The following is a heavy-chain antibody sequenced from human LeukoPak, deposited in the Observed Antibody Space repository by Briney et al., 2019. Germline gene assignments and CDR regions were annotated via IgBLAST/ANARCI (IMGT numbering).Heavy chain of an antibody. Sequence: SVKVSCKASGFTFTSSAMQCVRQARGQRLEWMGWIVVGSGDTAYAQTFQGRVTITRAMSPRTAYLELSSLRSVDTAGHCCAAQPHDYDYVWGSYRWSDAIDICGQGTMVTVSS. V-gene: IGHV1-58*02. CDR3: AAQPHDYDYVWGSYRWSDAIDI. D-gene: IGHD3-16*02. CDR1: GFTFTSSA. J-gene: IGHJ3*02. CDR2: IVVGSGDT.